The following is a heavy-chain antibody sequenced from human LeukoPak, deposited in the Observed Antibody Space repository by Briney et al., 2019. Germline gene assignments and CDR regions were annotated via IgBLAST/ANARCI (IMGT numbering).Heavy chain of an antibody. CDR3: AKGGFYGTNPIDY. Sequence: GGSLRLSCAASGFTFDDYAMHWVRQAPGKGLEWVSLISWDGGSTYYADSVKGRFTISRDNSKNSLYLQMNSLRAKDTALYYCAKGGFYGTNPIDYWGQGTLVTVSS. V-gene: IGHV3-43D*03. CDR1: GFTFDDYA. J-gene: IGHJ4*02. CDR2: ISWDGGST. D-gene: IGHD1/OR15-1a*01.